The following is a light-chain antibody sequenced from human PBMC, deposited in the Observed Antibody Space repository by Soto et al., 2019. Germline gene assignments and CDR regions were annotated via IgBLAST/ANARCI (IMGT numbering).Light chain of an antibody. CDR2: SNN. J-gene: IGLJ2*01. V-gene: IGLV1-44*01. CDR3: AAWDDSLNAVV. CDR1: FSNIGSNT. Sequence: QSVLTQSPSASGTPGRRVTISCSGTFSNIGSNTVNWYQQLQGTAPKVLVYSNNQRPSRVPDRFSGSKSGTSASLAISGLQSEDEADYYCAAWDDSLNAVVFGGGTKLTVL.